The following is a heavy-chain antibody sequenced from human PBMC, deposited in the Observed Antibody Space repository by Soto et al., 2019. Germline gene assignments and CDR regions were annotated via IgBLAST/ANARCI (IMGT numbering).Heavy chain of an antibody. J-gene: IGHJ6*02. CDR2: IIPIFGTA. CDR1: GGTFSSYA. Sequence: SVKGSCKASGGTFSSYAISWGRQAPVQGLEWMGGIIPIFGTANYAQKFQGRVTITADESTSTAYMELSSLRSEDTAVYYCARGLQTGYSSSWYTYYYYGMDVWGQGTTVTVSS. D-gene: IGHD6-13*01. CDR3: ARGLQTGYSSSWYTYYYYGMDV. V-gene: IGHV1-69*01.